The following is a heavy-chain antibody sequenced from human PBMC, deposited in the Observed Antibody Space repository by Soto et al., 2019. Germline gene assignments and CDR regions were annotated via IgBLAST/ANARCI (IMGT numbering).Heavy chain of an antibody. CDR1: GFTFSSYW. CDR3: AREDIVVVVAAREEDYYYYGMDV. D-gene: IGHD2-15*01. Sequence: GGSLRLSCAASGFTFSSYWMSWVRQAPGKGLEWVANIKQDGSEKYYVDSVKGRFTISRDNAKNSLYLQMNSLRAEDTAVYYCAREDIVVVVAAREEDYYYYGMDVWGQGTTVTVSS. CDR2: IKQDGSEK. V-gene: IGHV3-7*03. J-gene: IGHJ6*02.